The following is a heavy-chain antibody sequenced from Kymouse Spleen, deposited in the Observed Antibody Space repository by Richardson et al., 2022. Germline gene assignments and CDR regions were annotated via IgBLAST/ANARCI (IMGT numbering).Heavy chain of an antibody. CDR3: ARDKGNWNYGWFDP. Sequence: QVQLQESGPGLVKPSETLSLTCTVSGGSISSYYWSWIRQPPGKGLEWIGYIYYSGSTNYNPSLKSRVTISVDTSKNQFSLKLSSVTAADTAVYYCARDKGNWNYGWFDPWGQGTLVTVSS. D-gene: IGHD1-7*01. V-gene: IGHV4-59*01. CDR1: GGSISSYY. J-gene: IGHJ5*02. CDR2: IYYSGST.